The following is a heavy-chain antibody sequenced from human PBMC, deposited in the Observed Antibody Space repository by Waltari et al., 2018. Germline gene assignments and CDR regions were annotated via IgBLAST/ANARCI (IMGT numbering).Heavy chain of an antibody. J-gene: IGHJ5*02. V-gene: IGHV4-59*01. Sequence: QVQLQESGPGLVKPSETLSLTCTVSGGSISSYYWSWIRQPPGKGLEWIGYIYYSGSTNYNPSLKSRVTISVDTSKNQFSRKLSSVTAADTAVYYCARADGDNGGWFDPWGQGTLVTVSS. CDR2: IYYSGST. CDR1: GGSISSYY. D-gene: IGHD4-17*01. CDR3: ARADGDNGGWFDP.